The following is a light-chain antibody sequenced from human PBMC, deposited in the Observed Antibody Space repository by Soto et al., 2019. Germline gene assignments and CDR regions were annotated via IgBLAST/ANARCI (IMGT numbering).Light chain of an antibody. V-gene: IGLV2-14*01. CDR2: EVR. CDR1: SSDVGAYDY. J-gene: IGLJ3*02. CDR3: SSYTTSNTWV. Sequence: QSALTQPASVSGSPGQSITISCTGTSSDVGAYDYVSWYQQHPGKAPKFILYEVRNRPSGLSNRFSGSKSGSTASLTISDLQAEDEADYYCSSYTTSNTWVFGGGTKLTVL.